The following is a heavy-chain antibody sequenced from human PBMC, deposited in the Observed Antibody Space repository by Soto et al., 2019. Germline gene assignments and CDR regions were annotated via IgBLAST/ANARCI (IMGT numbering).Heavy chain of an antibody. CDR1: GYTLTELS. CDR3: ATQGKVIAAALGY. CDR2: FDPEDGET. D-gene: IGHD6-13*01. J-gene: IGHJ4*02. V-gene: IGHV1-24*01. Sequence: KGAEASVKVSCKVSGYTLTELSMHWVRQAPGKGLEWMGGFDPEDGETIYAQKFQGRVTMTEDTSTDTAYMELSSLRSEDTAVYYCATQGKVIAAALGYWGQGTLVTVSS.